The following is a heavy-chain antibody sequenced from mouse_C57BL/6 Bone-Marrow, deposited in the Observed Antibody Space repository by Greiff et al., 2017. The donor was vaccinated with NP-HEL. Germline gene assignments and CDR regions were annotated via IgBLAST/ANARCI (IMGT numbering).Heavy chain of an antibody. Sequence: VQLKESGPELVKPGASVKISCKASGYSFTDYNMNWVKQSNGKSLEWIGVINPNYGTTSYNQKFKGKATLTVDQSSSTAYMQLNSLTSEDSAVYYCARRDGSPWYFDVWGTGTTVTVSS. CDR2: INPNYGTT. J-gene: IGHJ1*03. V-gene: IGHV1-39*01. CDR1: GYSFTDYN. D-gene: IGHD1-1*01. CDR3: ARRDGSPWYFDV.